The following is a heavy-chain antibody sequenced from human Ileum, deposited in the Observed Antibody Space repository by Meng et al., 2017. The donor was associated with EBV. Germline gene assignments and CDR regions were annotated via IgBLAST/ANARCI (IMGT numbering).Heavy chain of an antibody. V-gene: IGHV4-28*01. CDR3: ARNSESGSYIDY. CDR2: IYYSGTT. D-gene: IGHD1-26*01. Sequence: QVPLQASGAGLVKPSDPLSLTCAVSGYSISTTNWWGWIRQPPGKGLEWIGHIYYSGTTYNNPSLKSRVTMSIDPSKNQFSLKLSSVTAVDTAVYYCARNSESGSYIDYWGLGTLVTVSS. CDR1: GYSISTTNW. J-gene: IGHJ4*02.